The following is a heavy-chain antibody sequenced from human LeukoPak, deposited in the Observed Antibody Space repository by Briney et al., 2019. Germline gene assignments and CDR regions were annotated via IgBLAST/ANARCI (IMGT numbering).Heavy chain of an antibody. Sequence: PGGSLRLSCAASGFTFSSYAMSWVRQAPGKGLEWVSAISGSGGSTYYADSVKGQFTISRDNSKNTLYLQMNSLRAEDTAVYYCAKGASGPLRYFDWSTYYFDYWGQGTLVTVSS. CDR2: ISGSGGST. V-gene: IGHV3-23*01. J-gene: IGHJ4*02. CDR3: AKGASGPLRYFDWSTYYFDY. CDR1: GFTFSSYA. D-gene: IGHD3-9*01.